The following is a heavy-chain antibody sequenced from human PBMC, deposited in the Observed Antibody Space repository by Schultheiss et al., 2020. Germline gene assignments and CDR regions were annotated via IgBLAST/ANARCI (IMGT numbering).Heavy chain of an antibody. CDR2: INPSGGST. Sequence: ASVKVSCKASGYTFTSYGISWVRQAPGQGLEWMGIINPSGGSTSYAQKFQGRVTMTTDTSTSTAYMELSRLRSEDTAVYYCVSSGWSEGNYYGMDVWGQGTTVTVSS. J-gene: IGHJ6*02. CDR1: GYTFTSYG. CDR3: VSSGWSEGNYYGMDV. D-gene: IGHD6-19*01. V-gene: IGHV1-46*01.